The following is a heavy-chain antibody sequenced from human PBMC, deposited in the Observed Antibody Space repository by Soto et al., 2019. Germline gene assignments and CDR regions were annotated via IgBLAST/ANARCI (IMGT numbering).Heavy chain of an antibody. V-gene: IGHV4-30-4*01. CDR2: IYYSGST. J-gene: IGHJ3*02. CDR3: ASRFYADYYDSSDTPAEI. CDR1: GGSISSGDYY. Sequence: SETLSLTCTVSGGSISSGDYYWSWIRQPPGKGLEWIGYIYYSGSTYYNPSLKSRVTISVDTSKNQFSLKLSSVTAADTAVYYCASRFYADYYDSSDTPAEIWGQGTMVTVSS. D-gene: IGHD3-22*01.